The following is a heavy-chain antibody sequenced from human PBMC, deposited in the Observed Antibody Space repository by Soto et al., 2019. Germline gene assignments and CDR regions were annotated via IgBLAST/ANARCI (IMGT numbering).Heavy chain of an antibody. CDR3: AKDPLCPYSAASAFEL. J-gene: IGHJ3*01. CDR1: GFTFSSYA. D-gene: IGHD2-15*01. Sequence: EVQLLESGGGLVQPGGSLRLSCAASGFTFSSYAMSWVRQAPGKGLEWVSAISGSGGSTYYADSVKGRFTISRDNSKNTLNLQMNSLRAEDTAVYYSAKDPLCPYSAASAFELWGQGTMVTVSS. V-gene: IGHV3-23*01. CDR2: ISGSGGST.